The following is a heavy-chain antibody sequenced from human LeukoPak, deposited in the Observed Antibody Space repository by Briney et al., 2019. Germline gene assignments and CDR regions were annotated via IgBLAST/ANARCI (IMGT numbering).Heavy chain of an antibody. V-gene: IGHV4-4*02. CDR1: GGSISSSNW. CDR3: ARVVDTAMADYYYYGMDV. J-gene: IGHJ6*02. D-gene: IGHD5-18*01. CDR2: IYHSGST. Sequence: PSETLSLTCAVSGGSISSSNWWSWVRQPPGKGLEWIGEIYHSGSTNYNPSLKSRVTISVDKSKNQFSLKLSSVTAADTAVYYCARVVDTAMADYYYYGMDVWGQGTTVTVSS.